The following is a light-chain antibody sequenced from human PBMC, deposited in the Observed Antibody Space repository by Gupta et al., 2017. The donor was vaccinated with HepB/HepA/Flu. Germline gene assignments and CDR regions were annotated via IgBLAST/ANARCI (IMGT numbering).Light chain of an antibody. V-gene: IGKV3-20*01. Sequence: SVSSSYLAWYQQKPGQAPRLLIYGASSRATGIPDRFSGSGSGTDFTLTISRLEPEDFAVYYCQQYGSSPRTFGQETKVEIK. CDR3: QQYGSSPRT. CDR1: SVSSSY. J-gene: IGKJ1*01. CDR2: GAS.